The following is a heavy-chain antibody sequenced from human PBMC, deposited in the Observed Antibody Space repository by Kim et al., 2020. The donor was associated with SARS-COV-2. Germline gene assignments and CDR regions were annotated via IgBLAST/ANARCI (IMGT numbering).Heavy chain of an antibody. D-gene: IGHD3-10*01. V-gene: IGHV4-39*01. J-gene: IGHJ4*02. Sequence: LKSRVTISVDTSKTQFSLKLSSVTAADTAVYYCARHILLGFGEPHPDFDYWGQGTLVTVSS. CDR3: ARHILLGFGEPHPDFDY.